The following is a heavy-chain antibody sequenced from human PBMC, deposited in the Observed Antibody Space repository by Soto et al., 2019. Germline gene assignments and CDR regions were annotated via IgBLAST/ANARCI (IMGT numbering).Heavy chain of an antibody. CDR1: GYTFTSYA. CDR3: ATSLYGDLDFDH. D-gene: IGHD4-17*01. V-gene: IGHV1-2*04. CDR2: INPNSGGT. Sequence: GASVKVSCKASGYTFTSYAMHWVRQAPGQRLEWMGWINPNSGGTNYAQKFQGWVTMTRDTSISTAYMELSRLRSDDTAVYYCATSLYGDLDFDHWGQGTLVTVS. J-gene: IGHJ4*02.